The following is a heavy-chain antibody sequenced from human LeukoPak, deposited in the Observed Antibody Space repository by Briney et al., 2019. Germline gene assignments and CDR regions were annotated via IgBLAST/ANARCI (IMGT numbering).Heavy chain of an antibody. CDR2: ISYDGSNK. CDR1: GFTFSSYG. CDR3: AKAWNDYGDYGNY. V-gene: IGHV3-30*18. Sequence: GGSLRLSCAASGFTFSSYGMHWVRQAPGKGLEWVAVISYDGSNKYYADSVKGRFTISRDNSKNTLYLQMNSLRAEDTAVYYYAKAWNDYGDYGNYWGQGTLVTVSS. J-gene: IGHJ4*02. D-gene: IGHD4-17*01.